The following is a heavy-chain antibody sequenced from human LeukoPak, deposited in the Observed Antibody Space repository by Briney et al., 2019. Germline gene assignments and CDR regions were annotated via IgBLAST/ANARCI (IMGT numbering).Heavy chain of an antibody. V-gene: IGHV5-51*03. D-gene: IGHD3-16*02. CDR1: GYIFTNYW. CDR3: ARRAYRISDKTFDF. J-gene: IGHJ4*02. CDR2: ICPGVSDT. Sequence: PGPSLKIACKGAGYIFTNYWIACVRQMPGEWREFMGIICPGVSDTGYSPCFQGQVTTSAAKSISTTYLPWTSLKASDPAVYYCARRAYRISDKTFDFWGQGSLVTVSS.